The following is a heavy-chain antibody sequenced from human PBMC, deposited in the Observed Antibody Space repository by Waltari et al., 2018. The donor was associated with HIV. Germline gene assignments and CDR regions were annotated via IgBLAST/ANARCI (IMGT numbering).Heavy chain of an antibody. V-gene: IGHV3-7*01. Sequence: EVQLVESGGGLVQPGGSLRLSGVGSGFLFRIDWMTWVRQAPGKGLEWGSNIKQDGREKNYVDAVAGRFSISRDNANNSLYLQLNSLRDEDTAVYYCARVYSSTTGRALDYWGQGALVTVSS. J-gene: IGHJ4*02. D-gene: IGHD2-2*01. CDR1: GFLFRIDW. CDR3: ARVYSSTTGRALDY. CDR2: IKQDGREK.